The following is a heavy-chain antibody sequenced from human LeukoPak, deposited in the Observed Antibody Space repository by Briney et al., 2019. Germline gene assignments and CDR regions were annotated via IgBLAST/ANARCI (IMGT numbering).Heavy chain of an antibody. CDR1: VGSISSMNYS. V-gene: IGHV4-39*02. Sequence: PSETLSLTCSVCVGSISSMNYSWGRIRTPPGKGLDRHGGICYSGITYYNPYVPIRVTIYVDTDQNLFSLKLSSVTAADTAVYYCARERRGRFGEFFWFDPWGQGTLVTVSS. J-gene: IGHJ5*02. CDR3: ARERRGRFGEFFWFDP. CDR2: ICYSGIT. D-gene: IGHD3-10*01.